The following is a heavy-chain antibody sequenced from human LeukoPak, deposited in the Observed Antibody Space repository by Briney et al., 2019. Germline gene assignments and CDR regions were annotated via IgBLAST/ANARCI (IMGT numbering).Heavy chain of an antibody. D-gene: IGHD3-22*01. V-gene: IGHV4-34*01. CDR1: GGSFSGYY. CDR2: INHSGST. CDR3: ARRRSSGYISFDY. J-gene: IGHJ4*02. Sequence: SETLSLTCAVYGGSFSGYYWSWIRQPPGEGLEWIGEINHSGSTNYNPSLKSRVTISVDTSKNQFSLKLSSVTAADTAVYYCARRRSSGYISFDYWGQGTLVTVSS.